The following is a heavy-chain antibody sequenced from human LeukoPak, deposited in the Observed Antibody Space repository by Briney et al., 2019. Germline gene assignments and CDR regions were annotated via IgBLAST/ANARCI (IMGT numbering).Heavy chain of an antibody. J-gene: IGHJ6*03. Sequence: PGGSLRLSCAASGFTFSSYEMNWVRQAPGKGLEWVSYISSSGSTIYYADSVKGRFTISRDNAKNSLYLQMNSLRAEDTAVYYCARASGEYSYGYYYYYYMDVWGKGTTVTISS. V-gene: IGHV3-48*03. CDR2: ISSSGSTI. D-gene: IGHD5-18*01. CDR1: GFTFSSYE. CDR3: ARASGEYSYGYYYYYYMDV.